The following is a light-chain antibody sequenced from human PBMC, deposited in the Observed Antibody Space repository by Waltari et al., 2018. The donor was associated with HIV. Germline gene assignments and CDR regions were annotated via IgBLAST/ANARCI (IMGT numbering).Light chain of an antibody. CDR3: SSFTTSITVV. V-gene: IGLV2-18*02. CDR2: DVS. Sequence: QSALTQPTSVSGYLVQSFTISCTGTRSDVGNYNDVSGYHQSPRTAPKLMIYDVSNRPSGVPDRFSGSKSGNTASLTISGLQAEDEADYYCSSFTTSITVVFGGGTKLTVL. J-gene: IGLJ2*01. CDR1: RSDVGNYND.